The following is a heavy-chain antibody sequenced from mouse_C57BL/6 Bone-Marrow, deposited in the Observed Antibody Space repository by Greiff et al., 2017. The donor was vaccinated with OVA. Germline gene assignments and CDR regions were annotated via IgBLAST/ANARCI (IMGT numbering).Heavy chain of an antibody. J-gene: IGHJ2*01. D-gene: IGHD2-5*01. Sequence: VQLVESGPGLVQPSQSLSITCTVSGFSLTSYGVHWVRQSPGKGLEWLGVIWSGGSTDYNAAFISRLSISKDNSKSQVFFKMNSLQADDTAIYYCARDSNYPYYFDYWGQGTTLTVSS. CDR2: IWSGGST. V-gene: IGHV2-2*01. CDR1: GFSLTSYG. CDR3: ARDSNYPYYFDY.